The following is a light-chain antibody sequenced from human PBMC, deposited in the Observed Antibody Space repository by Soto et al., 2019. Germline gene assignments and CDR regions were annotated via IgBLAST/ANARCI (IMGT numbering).Light chain of an antibody. CDR2: GAS. CDR3: QQYGSSGT. V-gene: IGKV3-20*01. Sequence: EIGLTQSPGTLSLSPGERATLFCRASQSVSNNYLAWYQQKPGQAPRLLIYGASNRATGIPDRFSGSGSGTDFTLTISRLEPEDFAVYYCQQYGSSGTFGQGTKVDIK. J-gene: IGKJ1*01. CDR1: QSVSNNY.